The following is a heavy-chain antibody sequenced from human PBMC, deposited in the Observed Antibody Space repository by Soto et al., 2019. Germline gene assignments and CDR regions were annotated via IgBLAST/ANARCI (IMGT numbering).Heavy chain of an antibody. CDR2: ISSSSSYI. D-gene: IGHD5-18*01. CDR3: ARDKSSYGPGGNWFDP. CDR1: GFTFSSYS. J-gene: IGHJ5*02. Sequence: GGSLRLSCAASGFTFSSYSMNWVRQAPGKGLEWVSSISSSSSYIYYADSVKGRFTISRDNAKNSLYLQMNSLRAEDTAVYYCARDKSSYGPGGNWFDPWGQGTLVTVSS. V-gene: IGHV3-21*01.